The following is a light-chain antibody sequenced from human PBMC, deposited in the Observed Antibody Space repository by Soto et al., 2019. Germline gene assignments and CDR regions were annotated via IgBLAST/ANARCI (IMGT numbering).Light chain of an antibody. Sequence: EIVLTQSPGTLSLSPGERATLSCRASQSVSSSYLAWYQQKPGQAPRLLIYGASSRATGIPDRFSGSGSGTDFPLTISRLEPEDFAIYYCQHYSSSPWTFGQGTKVEIK. CDR1: QSVSSSY. J-gene: IGKJ1*01. CDR2: GAS. V-gene: IGKV3-20*01. CDR3: QHYSSSPWT.